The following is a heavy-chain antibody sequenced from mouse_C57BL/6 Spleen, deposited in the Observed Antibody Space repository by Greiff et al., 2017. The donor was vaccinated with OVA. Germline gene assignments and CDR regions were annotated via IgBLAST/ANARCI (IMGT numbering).Heavy chain of an antibody. CDR3: ARDNGYYGSSYVGFDY. Sequence: EVKLVESGPGLVKPSQSLTLTCSVTGYSITSGYYWTWNRQFPGNKLEWMDYIRYDGSNNYNPSLKNRLSITRDTSTKQFFLKVKSVTTDDTATYYCARDNGYYGSSYVGFDYWGQGTTLTVSS. J-gene: IGHJ2*01. D-gene: IGHD1-1*01. V-gene: IGHV3-6*01. CDR2: IRYDGSN. CDR1: GYSITSGYY.